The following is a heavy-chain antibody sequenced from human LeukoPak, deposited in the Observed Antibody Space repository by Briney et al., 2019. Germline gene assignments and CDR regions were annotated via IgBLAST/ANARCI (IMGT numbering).Heavy chain of an antibody. D-gene: IGHD3-10*01. CDR2: IYSGGST. CDR3: ARGLRPPPGLWFGPVDY. Sequence: GGSLRLSCAASGFTVSSNYMSWVRQAPGKGLEWVSVIYSGGSTYYADSVKGRFTISIDNSKNTLYLQMNSLRAEDTAVYYCARGLRPPPGLWFGPVDYWGQGTLVTVSS. CDR1: GFTVSSNY. J-gene: IGHJ4*02. V-gene: IGHV3-66*01.